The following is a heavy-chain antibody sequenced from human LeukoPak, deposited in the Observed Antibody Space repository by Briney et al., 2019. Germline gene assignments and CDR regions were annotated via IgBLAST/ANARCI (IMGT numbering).Heavy chain of an antibody. CDR3: ARDLRYYYGSGSYYLLDY. J-gene: IGHJ4*02. CDR2: INPNSGGT. CDR1: GYTFTGYY. D-gene: IGHD3-10*01. Sequence: ASVKVSCKASGYTFTGYYMHWVRQAPGQGLEWMGWINPNSGGTNYAQKFQGRVTMTRDTSISTAYMELSRLRSDDTAVYYCARDLRYYYGSGSYYLLDYWGQGTLVTVSS. V-gene: IGHV1-2*02.